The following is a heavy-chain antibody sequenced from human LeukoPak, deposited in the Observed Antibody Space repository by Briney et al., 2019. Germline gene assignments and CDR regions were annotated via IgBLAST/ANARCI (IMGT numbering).Heavy chain of an antibody. J-gene: IGHJ4*02. V-gene: IGHV1-2*02. CDR1: GYTFTGYY. CDR3: TRGGDYEGPNYFDY. D-gene: IGHD3-22*01. Sequence: ASVKVSFKASGYTFTGYYMHWVRQAPGQGLEWMGWINPNSGGTNYAQKFQGRVTMTRDTSISTAYMELSSLRSDDTAVYYCTRGGDYEGPNYFDYWGQGTLVTVPS. CDR2: INPNSGGT.